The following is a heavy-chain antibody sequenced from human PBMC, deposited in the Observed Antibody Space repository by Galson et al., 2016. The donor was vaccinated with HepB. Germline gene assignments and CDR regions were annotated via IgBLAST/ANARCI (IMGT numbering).Heavy chain of an antibody. CDR2: IKSKTDGGTT. CDR3: TTYFSLAGNFWSFDY. CDR1: GFTFSNAW. D-gene: IGHD7-27*01. Sequence: SLRLSCAASGFTFSNAWMNWVRQAPGKGLEWVGRIKSKTDGGTTDYAAPVKGRFTISRDDSKNTLYLQMNSLKTEDTAVYYCTTYFSLAGNFWSFDYWGQGTLVTVSS. V-gene: IGHV3-15*07. J-gene: IGHJ4*02.